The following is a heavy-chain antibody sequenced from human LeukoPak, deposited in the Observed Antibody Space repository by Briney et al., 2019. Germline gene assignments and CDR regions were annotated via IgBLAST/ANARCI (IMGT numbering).Heavy chain of an antibody. CDR2: MNPNSGNT. V-gene: IGHV1-8*01. CDR3: ARGHIGPIVVVPAVSHGMDV. D-gene: IGHD2-2*01. Sequence: ASVKVSCKASGYTFTSYDINWVRQATGQGLEWMGWMNPNSGNTGYVQKFQGRVTMTTDTSTSTAYMELRSLRSDDTAVYYCARGHIGPIVVVPAVSHGMDVWGQGTTVTVSS. CDR1: GYTFTSYD. J-gene: IGHJ6*02.